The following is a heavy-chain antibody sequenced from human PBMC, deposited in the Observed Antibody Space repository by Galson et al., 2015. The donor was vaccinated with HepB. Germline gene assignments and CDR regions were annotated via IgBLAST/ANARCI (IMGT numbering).Heavy chain of an antibody. CDR2: IWYDGSNK. CDR1: GFTFSSYG. J-gene: IGHJ4*02. V-gene: IGHV3-33*01. D-gene: IGHD3-3*01. Sequence: SLRLSCAASGFTFSSYGMHWVRQAPGKGLEWVAVIWYDGSNKYYADSVKGRFTISRDSSKNTLYLQMNSLRAEDTAVYYCARDSDFWSGYYLQYWGQGTLVTVSS. CDR3: ARDSDFWSGYYLQY.